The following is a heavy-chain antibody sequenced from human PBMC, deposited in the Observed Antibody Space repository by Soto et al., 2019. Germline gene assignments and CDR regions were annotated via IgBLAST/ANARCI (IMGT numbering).Heavy chain of an antibody. D-gene: IGHD3-10*01. CDR3: ARDLGTYGSGTDNWFDP. CDR2: ISSSSSYT. Sequence: QVQLVESGGGLVKPGGSLRLSCAASGFTFSDYYMSWIRQAPGKGLEWVSYISSSSSYTNYADSVKGRFTISRDNAKNSLDLQMNSLRAEDTAVYYCARDLGTYGSGTDNWFDPWGQGTLVTVSS. V-gene: IGHV3-11*05. CDR1: GFTFSDYY. J-gene: IGHJ5*02.